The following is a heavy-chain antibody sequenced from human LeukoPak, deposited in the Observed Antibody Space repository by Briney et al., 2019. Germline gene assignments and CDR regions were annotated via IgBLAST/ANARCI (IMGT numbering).Heavy chain of an antibody. CDR1: GGSISSSSYY. V-gene: IGHV4-39*07. CDR3: ARVGRGSSWLGDFDY. D-gene: IGHD6-13*01. Sequence: PSETLSLTCTVSGGSISSSSYYWGWIRQPPGKGLEWIGSIYYSGSTYYNPSLKSRVTISVDTSKNQFSLKLSSVTAADTAVYYCARVGRGSSWLGDFDYWGQGTLVTVSS. J-gene: IGHJ4*02. CDR2: IYYSGST.